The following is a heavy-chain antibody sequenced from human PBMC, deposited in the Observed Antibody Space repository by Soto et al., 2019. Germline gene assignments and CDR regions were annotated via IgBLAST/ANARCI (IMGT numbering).Heavy chain of an antibody. CDR1: GFTFSSYG. CDR2: IWYDGSNK. V-gene: IGHV3-33*01. Sequence: GGSLRLSCAASGFTFSSYGMHWVRQAPGKGLEWVAVIWYDGSNKYYADSVKGRFTISRDNSKNTLYLQMNSLRAEDTAVYYCARDFERVVDFTSDYYMDVWGKGTTVTVSS. D-gene: IGHD3-9*01. J-gene: IGHJ6*03. CDR3: ARDFERVVDFTSDYYMDV.